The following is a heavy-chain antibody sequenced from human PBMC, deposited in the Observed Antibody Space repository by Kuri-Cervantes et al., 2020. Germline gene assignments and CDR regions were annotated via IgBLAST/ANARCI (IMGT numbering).Heavy chain of an antibody. V-gene: IGHV3-30-3*01. CDR1: GFTFSSYA. Sequence: GESLKISCAASGFTFSSYAMHWVRQAPGKGLEWVAVISYDGSNKYYADSVKGRFTISRDNSKNTQYLQMNTLKTEDTAVYYCTTDPYRIGAVDSKRDYWGQGTLVTVSS. D-gene: IGHD5-12*01. CDR2: ISYDGSNK. J-gene: IGHJ4*02. CDR3: TTDPYRIGAVDSKRDY.